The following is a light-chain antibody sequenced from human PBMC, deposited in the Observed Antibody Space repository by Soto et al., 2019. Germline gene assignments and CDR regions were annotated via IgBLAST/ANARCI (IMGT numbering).Light chain of an antibody. J-gene: IGKJ5*01. CDR3: QQDGVSPRMS. Sequence: EIVLTQAPGPVSFAPGVSATHSCRAIQSVSGRQLAWYQQKPGQPPRLLIYGISSRANGIPDRFSGSWSGTGSTLTIYGLGPENYADYYFQQDGVSPRMSFSQGTRLEIK. CDR1: QSVSGRQ. V-gene: IGKV3-20*01. CDR2: GIS.